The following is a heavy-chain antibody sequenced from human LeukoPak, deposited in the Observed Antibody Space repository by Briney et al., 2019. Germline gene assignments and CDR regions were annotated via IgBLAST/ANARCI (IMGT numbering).Heavy chain of an antibody. J-gene: IGHJ4*02. V-gene: IGHV3-21*01. CDR1: GFTFSSYS. D-gene: IGHD6-6*01. CDR3: TRGGSSSSFLDY. CDR2: ISSSSSYI. Sequence: PGGSLRLSCAASGFTFSSYSMNWVRQAPGKGLEWFSSISSSSSYIYYADSVKGRFTISRDNANNTLSLQTTRLRAEDTAVYYCTRGGSSSSFLDYWGQGTLVTVSS.